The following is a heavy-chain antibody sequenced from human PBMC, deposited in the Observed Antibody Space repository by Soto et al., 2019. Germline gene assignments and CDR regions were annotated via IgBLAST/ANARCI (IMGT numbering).Heavy chain of an antibody. CDR1: GFTFSDYY. V-gene: IGHV3-11*06. D-gene: IGHD3-10*01. J-gene: IGHJ4*02. CDR2: ISSSSSYT. CDR3: ARLITMVRGGYDY. Sequence: QVQLVESGGGLVKPGGSLRLSCAASGFTFSDYYMSWIRQAPGKGLEWVSYISSSSSYTNYADSVKGRFTISRDNAKNSRYLQMNSLRAEDTAVYYCARLITMVRGGYDYWGQGTLVTVSS.